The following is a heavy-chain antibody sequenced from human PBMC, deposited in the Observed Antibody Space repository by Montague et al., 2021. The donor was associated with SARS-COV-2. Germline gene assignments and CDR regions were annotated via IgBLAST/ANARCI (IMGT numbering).Heavy chain of an antibody. Sequence: RLSLSASGFTFSSYAMRWVRQAPGKGLEWVSAITGSGGSTYYADSVKGRFTISRDNAKNSLYLQINSLRAEDTAVYYCARAKTSEITIFGVVTKYHFDIWGQGTMVTVSS. D-gene: IGHD3-3*01. CDR3: ARAKTSEITIFGVVTKYHFDI. J-gene: IGHJ4*01. CDR2: ITGSGGST. V-gene: IGHV3-23*01. CDR1: GFTFSSYA.